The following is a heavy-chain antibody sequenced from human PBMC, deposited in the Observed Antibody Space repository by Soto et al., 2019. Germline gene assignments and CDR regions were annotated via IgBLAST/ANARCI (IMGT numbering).Heavy chain of an antibody. D-gene: IGHD3-3*01. J-gene: IGHJ4*02. V-gene: IGHV4-61*01. CDR2: VYHTGRT. CDR1: GGSFKSGSYY. Sequence: SEPLSLTCTVSGGSFKSGSYYWSWIRQPPGKGLEWIGYVYHTGRTSCNPSLKSRVSISMDTSKNQFSLNLDSVTAADTAVYFCARDFAYFDSWGQGTLVTVSS. CDR3: ARDFAYFDS.